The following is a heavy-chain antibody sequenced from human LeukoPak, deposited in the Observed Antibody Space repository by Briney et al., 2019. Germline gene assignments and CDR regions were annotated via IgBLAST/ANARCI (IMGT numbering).Heavy chain of an antibody. D-gene: IGHD2-15*01. Sequence: GGSLRLPCVASGFSFSTSAMHWVRQAPGKGLEWVTILSNDGSYTYYADSVKGRFTVSRDNSKNTLFLEMDSLRPEDTATYFCARDRKSGGGTALEDWGQGTLVTVSS. CDR1: GFSFSTSA. CDR2: LSNDGSYT. CDR3: ARDRKSGGGTALED. V-gene: IGHV3-30*04. J-gene: IGHJ4*02.